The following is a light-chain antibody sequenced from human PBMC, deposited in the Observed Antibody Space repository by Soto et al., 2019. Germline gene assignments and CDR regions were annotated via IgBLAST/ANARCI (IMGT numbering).Light chain of an antibody. J-gene: IGLJ1*01. CDR2: DVS. Sequence: QSALTQPASVSGSPGQSITISCTGTSSDVGGYNYVSWYQQHPGKAPKLMIYDVSNRPSGVSNRFSGSKSGYTASLTISGLQAEDEADYYCSSYASSSIDVFGTGTKLTVL. CDR1: SSDVGGYNY. V-gene: IGLV2-14*03. CDR3: SSYASSSIDV.